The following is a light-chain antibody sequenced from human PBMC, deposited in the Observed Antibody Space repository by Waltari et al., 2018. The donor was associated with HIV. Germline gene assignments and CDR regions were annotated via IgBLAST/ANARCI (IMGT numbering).Light chain of an antibody. Sequence: HVVVTQEPSLPVSPGGTVPLTCVSSAVSVTSGPSPYWFQQKPGQAPRTVIFDTSNKQSWTPARFSGSLLGGRAALTLSGAQPEDEADYYCLLYYSGAWVFGGGTRLTVL. J-gene: IGLJ3*02. CDR2: DTS. CDR1: AVSVTSGPS. CDR3: LLYYSGAWV. V-gene: IGLV7-46*01.